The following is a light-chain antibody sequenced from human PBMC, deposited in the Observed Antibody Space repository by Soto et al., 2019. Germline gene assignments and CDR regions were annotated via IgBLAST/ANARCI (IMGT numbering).Light chain of an antibody. Sequence: PGERATLSCRASQSVSSYLAWYQQKPGQAPRLLIYDASNRATGIPARFSGSGSGTDFTLTFSSLEPEDFAVYYCQQRSNWPLTFGGGTKVEIK. V-gene: IGKV3-11*01. CDR2: DAS. CDR1: QSVSSY. CDR3: QQRSNWPLT. J-gene: IGKJ4*01.